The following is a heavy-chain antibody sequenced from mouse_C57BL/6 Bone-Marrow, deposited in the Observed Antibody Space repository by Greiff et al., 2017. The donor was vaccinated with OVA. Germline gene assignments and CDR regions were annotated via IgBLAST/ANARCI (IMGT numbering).Heavy chain of an antibody. CDR1: GYTFTDYY. CDR3: ARNYYGSRRWYFDV. CDR2: INPYNGGT. D-gene: IGHD1-1*01. V-gene: IGHV1-19*01. Sequence: EVQLQQSGPVLVKPGASVKMSCKASGYTFTDYYMNWVKQSHGKSLEWIGVINPYNGGTSYNQKFKGKATLTVDKSSSTAYMELNSLTSEDSAVYYCARNYYGSRRWYFDVWGTGTTVTVSS. J-gene: IGHJ1*03.